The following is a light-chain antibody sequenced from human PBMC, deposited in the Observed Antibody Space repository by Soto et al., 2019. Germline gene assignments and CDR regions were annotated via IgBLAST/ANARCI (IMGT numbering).Light chain of an antibody. CDR2: DVS. V-gene: IGLV2-14*01. CDR3: SSYTSSITYV. J-gene: IGLJ1*01. Sequence: QSVLTQPASVSGSPGQSITISCTGTSSDVGGYNYVSWYQQHPGKAPKLMIYDVSNRPSGVSNRFSGSKSGNTASLTLSGLQAEDEADYYCSSYTSSITYVFGTGTKLTVL. CDR1: SSDVGGYNY.